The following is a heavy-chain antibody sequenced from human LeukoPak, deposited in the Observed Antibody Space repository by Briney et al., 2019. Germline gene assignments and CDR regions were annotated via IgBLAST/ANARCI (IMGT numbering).Heavy chain of an antibody. D-gene: IGHD3-10*01. CDR1: GYTFTGYY. CDR2: INPNSGGT. J-gene: IGHJ4*02. CDR3: ARGLPYYYGSGKLDY. V-gene: IGHV1-2*02. Sequence: ASVKVSCKASGYTFTGYYMHWVRQAPGQGLEWMGWINPNSGGTNYAQKFQGRVTMTRDTSISTAYMELSRLRSDDTAVYYCARGLPYYYGSGKLDYWGQGTLVTVSS.